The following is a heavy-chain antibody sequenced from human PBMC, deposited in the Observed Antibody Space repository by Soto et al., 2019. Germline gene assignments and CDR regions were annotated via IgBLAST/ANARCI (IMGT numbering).Heavy chain of an antibody. V-gene: IGHV1-18*01. CDR1: GYTFTSYG. D-gene: IGHD3-9*01. CDR2: ISAYNGDT. Sequence: QVQLVQSGAEVKKPRASVKVSCKASGYTFTSYGISWVRQAPGQGLEWMGWISAYNGDTKYAEKLQGRVTMTTDTSTSTAYMELRSLRSDDTAVYYCVRDRGTVLASPVILNTPNWFDPWGQGTLVTVSS. J-gene: IGHJ5*02. CDR3: VRDRGTVLASPVILNTPNWFDP.